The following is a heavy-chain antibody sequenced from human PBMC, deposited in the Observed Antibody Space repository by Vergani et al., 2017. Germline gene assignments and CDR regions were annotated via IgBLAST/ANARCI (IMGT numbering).Heavy chain of an antibody. CDR2: ISYDGSNK. CDR3: ARAPYYYDSSGYYYNYYYYMDV. V-gene: IGHV3-30*03. D-gene: IGHD3-22*01. J-gene: IGHJ6*03. Sequence: QVHLVESGGGVVQPGRSLTLSCVASGFSFRGHGMHWVRQAPGKGLEWVAVISYDGSNKYYADSVKGRFTISRDNSKNTLYLQMNSLRAEDTAVYYCARAPYYYDSSGYYYNYYYYMDVWGKXP. CDR1: GFSFRGHG.